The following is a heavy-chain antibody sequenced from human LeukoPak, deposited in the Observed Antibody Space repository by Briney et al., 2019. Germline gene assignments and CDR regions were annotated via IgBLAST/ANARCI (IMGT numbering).Heavy chain of an antibody. D-gene: IGHD3-10*01. Sequence: DSLKGRFTISRDNAKNSLYLRMNSLRAEDTAVYYCARHYYASDAFDIWGQGTMVTVSS. V-gene: IGHV3-7*01. J-gene: IGHJ3*02. CDR3: ARHYYASDAFDI.